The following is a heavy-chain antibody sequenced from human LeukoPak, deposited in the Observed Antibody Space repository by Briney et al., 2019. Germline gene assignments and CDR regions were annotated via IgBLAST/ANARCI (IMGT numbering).Heavy chain of an antibody. CDR3: AKDRAYCGGDCYPYYFDY. Sequence: GGSLRLSCAVSGFRFNTYGMHWVRQPPGEGLEWVALIWCEGNDKYYSDSVKGRFTISRDNSKNTLYLQMNSLRAEDTAVYYCAKDRAYCGGDCYPYYFDYWGQGTLVTVSS. CDR2: IWCEGNDK. CDR1: GFRFNTYG. D-gene: IGHD2-21*02. J-gene: IGHJ4*02. V-gene: IGHV3-33*06.